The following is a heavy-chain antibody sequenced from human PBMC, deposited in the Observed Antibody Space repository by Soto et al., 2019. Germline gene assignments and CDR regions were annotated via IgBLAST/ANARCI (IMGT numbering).Heavy chain of an antibody. J-gene: IGHJ6*02. CDR2: ISGSGRTI. V-gene: IGHV3-23*01. D-gene: IGHD1-26*01. CDR3: AKVGPSYYYGMDV. Sequence: EGSLRLSCAASGLDFSSEVMCWVRQAPGKGLEWVSSISGSGRTIYHADSMRGRFAFSRDNSKNSLYLQLNNLRVDDTAVYYCAKVGPSYYYGMDVWGQGTTVTVSS. CDR1: GLDFSSEV.